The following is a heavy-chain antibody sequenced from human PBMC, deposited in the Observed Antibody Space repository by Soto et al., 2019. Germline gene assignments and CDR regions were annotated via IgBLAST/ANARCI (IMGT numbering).Heavy chain of an antibody. Sequence: SETLSLTCTVSGGSISSYYWSWIRQPPGKGLEWIGYIYYSGSTNYNPSLKSRVTISVDTSKNQFSLKLSSVTAADTAVYYCARLATYGDYIGRHFDYWGQGTLVTVSS. CDR1: GGSISSYY. CDR2: IYYSGST. V-gene: IGHV4-59*08. CDR3: ARLATYGDYIGRHFDY. D-gene: IGHD4-17*01. J-gene: IGHJ4*02.